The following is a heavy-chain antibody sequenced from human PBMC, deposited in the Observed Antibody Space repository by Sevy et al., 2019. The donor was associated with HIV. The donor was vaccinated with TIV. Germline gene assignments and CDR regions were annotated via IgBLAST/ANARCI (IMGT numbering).Heavy chain of an antibody. J-gene: IGHJ6*03. V-gene: IGHV4-34*01. CDR2: INHSGST. CDR3: ARGNLGYCSGTSCYEFGYYYMDV. D-gene: IGHD2-2*01. Sequence: SETLSLTCAVYGGSFSGYYWSWIRQPPGKGLEWIGEINHSGSTNYNPSLKSRVTISVDTSKNQFSLKLSSVTAADTAVYCCARGNLGYCSGTSCYEFGYYYMDVWGKGTTVTVSS. CDR1: GGSFSGYY.